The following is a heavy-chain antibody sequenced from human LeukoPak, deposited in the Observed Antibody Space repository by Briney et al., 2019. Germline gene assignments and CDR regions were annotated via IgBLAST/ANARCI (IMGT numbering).Heavy chain of an antibody. V-gene: IGHV3-30*04. Sequence: GGSLRLSCAASGFTFSSYAMHWVRQAPGKGLEWVAVISYDGSNKYYADSVKGRFTISRDNSKNTLYLQMNSLRAEDTAVYYCARAMVRRVHFDYWGQGTLVTVSS. CDR2: ISYDGSNK. CDR3: ARAMVRRVHFDY. CDR1: GFTFSSYA. J-gene: IGHJ4*02. D-gene: IGHD3-10*01.